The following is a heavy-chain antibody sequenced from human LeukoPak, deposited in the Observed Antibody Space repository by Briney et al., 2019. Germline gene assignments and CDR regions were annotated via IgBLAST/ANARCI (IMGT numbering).Heavy chain of an antibody. D-gene: IGHD1-1*01. CDR1: GFTFSSYW. CDR2: IKQDGSEK. Sequence: GGSLRLSCAASGFTFSSYWMSWVRHAPGKGLEWVANIKQDGSEKHYVDSVEGRFTISRDNAKNSLFLQMSSLRAEDTALYYCARDAGRREDIWGQGTMVTVS. CDR3: ARDAGRREDI. J-gene: IGHJ3*02. V-gene: IGHV3-7*01.